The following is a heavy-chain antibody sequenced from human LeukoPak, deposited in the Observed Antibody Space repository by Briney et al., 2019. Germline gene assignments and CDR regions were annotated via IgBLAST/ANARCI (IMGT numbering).Heavy chain of an antibody. Sequence: SETLSLTCTVSGGSVSSGSYYWSWIRQPPGKGLEWIGYIYYSGSTNYNPSLKSRVTISVDTSKHQFSLKLSSVTAADTAVYYCARAPIVATTTFDYWGQGTLVTVSS. CDR3: ARAPIVATTTFDY. CDR2: IYYSGST. V-gene: IGHV4-61*01. J-gene: IGHJ4*02. D-gene: IGHD5-12*01. CDR1: GGSVSSGSYY.